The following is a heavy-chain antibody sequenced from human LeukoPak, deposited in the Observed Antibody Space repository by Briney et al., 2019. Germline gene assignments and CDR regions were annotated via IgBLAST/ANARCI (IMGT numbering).Heavy chain of an antibody. CDR2: IIPIFGTA. D-gene: IGHD5-12*01. Sequence: GASVKVSCKASGGTFSSYAISWVRQAPGQGLEWMGGIIPIFGTANYAQKFQGRVTITADKSTSTAYMELSSLRSEDTAVYYCARDDGIVATAHYYCMDVWGKGTTVTISS. V-gene: IGHV1-69*06. CDR3: ARDDGIVATAHYYCMDV. CDR1: GGTFSSYA. J-gene: IGHJ6*03.